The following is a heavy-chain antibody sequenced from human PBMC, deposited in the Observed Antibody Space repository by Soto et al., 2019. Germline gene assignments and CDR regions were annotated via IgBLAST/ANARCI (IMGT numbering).Heavy chain of an antibody. Sequence: EVQLVESGGGLVQPGRSLRLSCEASGFTFDDYAMHWVRQAPGKGLEWVSGISWNSGSIGYADSVKGRFTISRDNAKNSLYLQMNSLRAEDTALYYCAKDEGYSGYDSFDYWGQGTLVTVSS. V-gene: IGHV3-9*01. D-gene: IGHD5-12*01. CDR2: ISWNSGSI. CDR3: AKDEGYSGYDSFDY. CDR1: GFTFDDYA. J-gene: IGHJ4*02.